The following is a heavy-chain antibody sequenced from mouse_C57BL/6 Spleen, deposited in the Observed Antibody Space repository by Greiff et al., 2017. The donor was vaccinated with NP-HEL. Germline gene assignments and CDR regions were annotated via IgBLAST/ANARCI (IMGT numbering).Heavy chain of an antibody. CDR1: GYTFTSYW. CDR2: IHPNRGST. J-gene: IGHJ4*01. D-gene: IGHD1-1*01. V-gene: IGHV1-64*01. CDR3: ARSLDYYGNYAMDY. Sequence: QVQLQQPGAELVKPGASVKLSCKASGYTFTSYWMHWVKQRPGQGLEWIGMIHPNRGSTNYNEKFKSKATLTVDKSSSTAYMQLSSLTSEDSAVYYCARSLDYYGNYAMDYWGQGTSVTVSS.